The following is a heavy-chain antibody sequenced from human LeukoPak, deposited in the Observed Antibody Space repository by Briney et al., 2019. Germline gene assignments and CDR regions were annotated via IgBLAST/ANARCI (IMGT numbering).Heavy chain of an antibody. CDR1: GFTVSSNY. J-gene: IGHJ4*02. CDR2: ISSSSSYI. CDR3: ASMGVQDY. Sequence: SGGSLRLSCAASGFTVSSNYMSWVRQAPGKGLEWVSSISSSSSYIYYADSVKGRFTISRDNAKNSLYLQMNSLRAEDTAVYYCASMGVQDYWGQGTLVTVSS. D-gene: IGHD3-16*01. V-gene: IGHV3-21*01.